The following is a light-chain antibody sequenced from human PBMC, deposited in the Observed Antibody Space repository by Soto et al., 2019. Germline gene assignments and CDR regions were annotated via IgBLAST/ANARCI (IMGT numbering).Light chain of an antibody. J-gene: IGKJ1*01. CDR3: MQALQAPWT. Sequence: DIVMTQSPLSLPVTPGEPASISCRSSQSLLHDNGYNYLDWYLQKPGQSPQILIYLGSNRASGVPDRFSGSASGTEFTLKISRVEAEDAGIYYCMQALQAPWTFGQGTKVEIK. V-gene: IGKV2-28*01. CDR2: LGS. CDR1: QSLLHDNGYNY.